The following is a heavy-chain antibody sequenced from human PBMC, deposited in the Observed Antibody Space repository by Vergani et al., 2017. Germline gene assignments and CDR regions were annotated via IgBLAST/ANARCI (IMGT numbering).Heavy chain of an antibody. V-gene: IGHV3-15*01. D-gene: IGHD3-3*01. CDR2: IKSKTDGGTT. Sequence: EVQLVESGGGLVKPGGSLRLSCAASGFTFSSYSMNWVRQAPGKGLEWVGRIKSKTDGGTTDYAAPVKGRFTISRDDSKNTLYLQMNSLKTEDTAVYYCARRGDFWSGYYYYYYMDVWGKGTTVTVSS. J-gene: IGHJ6*03. CDR1: GFTFSSYS. CDR3: ARRGDFWSGYYYYYYMDV.